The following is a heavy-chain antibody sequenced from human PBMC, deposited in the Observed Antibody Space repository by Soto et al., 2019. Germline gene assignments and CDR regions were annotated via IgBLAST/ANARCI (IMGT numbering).Heavy chain of an antibody. V-gene: IGHV1-3*04. D-gene: IGHD3-9*01. J-gene: IGHJ4*02. CDR3: ARAMPTAGYIDFDQ. Sequence: QVDLVQSGAEVKEPGASVRISCEASGYTFTSYGIHWVRQAPGQRLEWLGWITTGSSNTTYSPGFLASVTITRDTSASTAYMELHSLRSEDTAVYFCARAMPTAGYIDFDQWGQGTLVTVSS. CDR1: GYTFTSYG. CDR2: ITTGSSNT.